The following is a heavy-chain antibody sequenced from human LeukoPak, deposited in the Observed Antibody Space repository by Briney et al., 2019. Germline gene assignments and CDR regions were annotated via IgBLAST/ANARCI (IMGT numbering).Heavy chain of an antibody. V-gene: IGHV4-39*01. CDR1: GGSISSSSYY. Sequence: SETLSLTCTVSGGSISSSSYYWGWIRQPPGKGLEWIGSIYYSGSTYYNPSLKSRVTISVDTSKNQFSLKLSSVTAADTAVYHCARLNGIVGATGLDYWGQGTLVTVSS. D-gene: IGHD1-26*01. CDR2: IYYSGST. CDR3: ARLNGIVGATGLDY. J-gene: IGHJ4*02.